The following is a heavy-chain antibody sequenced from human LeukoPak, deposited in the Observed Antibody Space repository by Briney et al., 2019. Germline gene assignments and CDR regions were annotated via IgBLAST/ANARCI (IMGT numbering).Heavy chain of an antibody. CDR3: ARSNTIFGVVSLLDY. J-gene: IGHJ4*02. CDR2: IYYSGST. Sequence: SETLSLTCTVSGGSISSSSYYWGWIRQPPGKGLEWIGSIYYSGSTYYNPSLKSRVTISVDTSKNQFSLKLSSVTAADTAVYYCARSNTIFGVVSLLDYWGQGTLVTVSS. V-gene: IGHV4-39*01. CDR1: GGSISSSSYY. D-gene: IGHD3-3*01.